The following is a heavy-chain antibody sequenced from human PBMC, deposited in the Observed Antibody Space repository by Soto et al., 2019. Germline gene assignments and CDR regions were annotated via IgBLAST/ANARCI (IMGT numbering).Heavy chain of an antibody. Sequence: EVQLLESGGGLVQPGGSLRLSCAASRFTFSNYAMSWVRQAPGMGLEWVSTLGVRSTYYADSVKGRFTISRDNSNNALYLQMNSLRVGDTAVYYCAKGTLVKPPGTRAFDVWGQGTMVIVSS. CDR2: LGVRST. V-gene: IGHV3-23*01. D-gene: IGHD6-13*01. CDR1: RFTFSNYA. J-gene: IGHJ3*01. CDR3: AKGTLVKPPGTRAFDV.